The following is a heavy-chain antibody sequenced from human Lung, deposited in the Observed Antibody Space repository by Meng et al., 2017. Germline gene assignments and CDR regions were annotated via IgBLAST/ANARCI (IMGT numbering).Heavy chain of an antibody. CDR2: INPNSGGA. Sequence: QAQLVQSGPEVKKPGASVKVSCKASGYTFIDYYMHWVRQAPGQGLEWMGRINPNSGGADYAQKFQGRVTMTRDKSISTAYMELTRLRSDDTAVYYCAREQQWLVQDFDSWGQGTLVTVSS. CDR1: GYTFIDYY. D-gene: IGHD6-19*01. V-gene: IGHV1-2*06. J-gene: IGHJ4*02. CDR3: AREQQWLVQDFDS.